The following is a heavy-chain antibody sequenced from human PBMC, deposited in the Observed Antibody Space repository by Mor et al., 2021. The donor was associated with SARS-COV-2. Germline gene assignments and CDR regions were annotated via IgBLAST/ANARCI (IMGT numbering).Heavy chain of an antibody. CDR3: TTTDDIVATMADY. Sequence: YMGTTEYAASVKGRFTISRDDSKSIAYLQMNSLKTEDTAVYYCTTTDDIVATMADYWGQGTLVTVSS. J-gene: IGHJ4*02. V-gene: IGHV3-49*02. CDR2: YMGTT. D-gene: IGHD5-12*01.